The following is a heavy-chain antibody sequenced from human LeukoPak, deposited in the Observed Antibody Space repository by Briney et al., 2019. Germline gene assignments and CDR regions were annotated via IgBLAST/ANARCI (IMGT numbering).Heavy chain of an antibody. CDR2: ISYDGRNK. V-gene: IGHV3-30*04. Sequence: GGSLRLSCAASGFTFNNYAFHWVRQAPGKGLEWVAVISYDGRNKYDADSVKGRFTISRDNSKNTLSLQMDSLRAEDTAVYYCAKKPGYYDSSGPGDYFDHWGQGTLVTVSS. CDR3: AKKPGYYDSSGPGDYFDH. J-gene: IGHJ4*02. D-gene: IGHD3-22*01. CDR1: GFTFNNYA.